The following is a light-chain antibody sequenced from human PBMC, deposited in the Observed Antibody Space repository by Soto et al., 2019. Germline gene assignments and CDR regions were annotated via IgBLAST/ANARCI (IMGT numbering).Light chain of an antibody. CDR3: LQHNSYPVS. Sequence: DIQMTQSPSVVSASVGDRVTITCRASQGISSYVAWFQQKPGKVPKSLIYAASKLQSGVPPRFSGSGSGTEFTLTISSLQPEDFATYYCLQHNSYPVSFGGGTKVEIK. V-gene: IGKV1-17*03. J-gene: IGKJ4*01. CDR1: QGISSY. CDR2: AAS.